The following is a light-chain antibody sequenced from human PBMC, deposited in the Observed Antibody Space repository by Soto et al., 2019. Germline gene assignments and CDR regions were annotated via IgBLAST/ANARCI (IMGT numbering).Light chain of an antibody. CDR3: CSYAGSYTWV. V-gene: IGLV2-11*01. Sequence: QAVVTQPRSVSGSPGQSVTISCTGTSSDVGGYNFVPWYQQHPGKAPKLMIYDVSKRPSGVPDRFSGSKSGNTASLTISGLQAEDEADYYCCSYAGSYTWVFGGGTKLTVL. CDR2: DVS. J-gene: IGLJ3*02. CDR1: SSDVGGYNF.